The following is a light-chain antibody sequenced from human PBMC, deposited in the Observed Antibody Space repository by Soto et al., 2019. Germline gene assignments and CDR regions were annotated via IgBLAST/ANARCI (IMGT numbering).Light chain of an antibody. Sequence: EIVLTQSPGTLSLSPGERATLSCRASQSVSSSYLAWYQQKPGQAPRLLIYGASSRATGIPDRFSGGGSGTDFTLTISRLEPEDFAVYYGQQYGSSPRTFGQGTKLEIK. CDR3: QQYGSSPRT. CDR1: QSVSSSY. V-gene: IGKV3-20*01. CDR2: GAS. J-gene: IGKJ2*01.